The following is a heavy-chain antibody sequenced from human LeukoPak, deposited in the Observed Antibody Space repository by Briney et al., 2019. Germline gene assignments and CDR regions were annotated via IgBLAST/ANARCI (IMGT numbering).Heavy chain of an antibody. CDR3: AKGDGMIVVTVDAFDI. Sequence: PGGSLRLSCAASGFTFSSYAMSWVRQAPGKGLEWVSAISGSGGSTYYADSVKGRFTISRDNSKNTLYLQMNSLRAEDTAVYYCAKGDGMIVVTVDAFDIWGRGTMVTVSS. CDR1: GFTFSSYA. D-gene: IGHD3-22*01. J-gene: IGHJ3*02. V-gene: IGHV3-23*01. CDR2: ISGSGGST.